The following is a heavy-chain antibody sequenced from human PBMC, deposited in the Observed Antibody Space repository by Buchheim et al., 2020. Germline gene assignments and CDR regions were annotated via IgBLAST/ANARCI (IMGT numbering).Heavy chain of an antibody. CDR2: IHTSGRT. J-gene: IGHJ2*01. CDR1: GGSITSGNYY. CDR3: ARYSSEDSTYRGWFFDL. V-gene: IGHV4-61*02. D-gene: IGHD2/OR15-2a*01. Sequence: QVQLQESGPGLVTPSQTLSLTCSVSGGSITSGNYYWTWIRQPAGRGLEWIGRIHTSGRTDYNPSLKSRVTISVDTSRNQLSLKLSSVTAADTAVYCCARYSSEDSTYRGWFFDLWGRGTL.